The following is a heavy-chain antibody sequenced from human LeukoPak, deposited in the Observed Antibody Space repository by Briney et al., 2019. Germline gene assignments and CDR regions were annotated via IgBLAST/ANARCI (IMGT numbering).Heavy chain of an antibody. D-gene: IGHD3-10*01. Sequence: GGSLRLSCTASGFTFGDYAMSWVRQAPGNGLEWVGFIRSKAYGGTTEYAASVKGRFTISRDDSKSIAYLQMNSLKTEDTAVYYCTRPYGSGSYHWFDPWGQGTLVTVSS. J-gene: IGHJ5*02. V-gene: IGHV3-49*04. CDR2: IRSKAYGGTT. CDR3: TRPYGSGSYHWFDP. CDR1: GFTFGDYA.